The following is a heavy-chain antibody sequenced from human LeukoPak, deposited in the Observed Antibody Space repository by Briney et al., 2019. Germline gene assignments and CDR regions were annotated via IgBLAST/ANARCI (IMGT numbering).Heavy chain of an antibody. J-gene: IGHJ4*02. D-gene: IGHD5-12*01. Sequence: ASVKVSCKVSGYTLTELSMHWVRQAPGKGREWMGGFDPEDGETIYAQKFQGRVTMTEDTSTDTAYMELSSLRSEDTAVYYCATGGGGYDSSFDYWGQGTLVTVSS. CDR2: FDPEDGET. CDR3: ATGGGGYDSSFDY. V-gene: IGHV1-24*01. CDR1: GYTLTELS.